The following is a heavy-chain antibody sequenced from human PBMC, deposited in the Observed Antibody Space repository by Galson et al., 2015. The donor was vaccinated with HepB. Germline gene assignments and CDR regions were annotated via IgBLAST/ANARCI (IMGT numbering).Heavy chain of an antibody. Sequence: PALVKPTQTLTLTCTFSGFSLNTHGVGVGWIRQPPGRALEWLALIYWDDDSHYSPSLKSRLTITKDTSKNQVVLTMTNVDPVDTATYYCAHMEEYISDWYEGLGYSDYWGQGTLVTVSS. D-gene: IGHD6-19*01. CDR1: GFSLNTHGVG. CDR3: AHMEEYISDWYEGLGYSDY. CDR2: IYWDDDS. V-gene: IGHV2-5*02. J-gene: IGHJ4*02.